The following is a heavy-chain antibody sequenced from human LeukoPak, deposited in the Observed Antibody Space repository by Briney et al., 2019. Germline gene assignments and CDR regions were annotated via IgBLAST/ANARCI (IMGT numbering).Heavy chain of an antibody. CDR2: IYYSGST. J-gene: IGHJ4*02. CDR3: ARGHYDFWGDTYYFDY. D-gene: IGHD3-3*01. Sequence: PSETLSLTCTVSGGSISSYYWSWIRQPPGKGLEWIGYIYYSGSTNYNPSLKSRVTISVDTSKNQFSLKLSSVTAADTAVYYCARGHYDFWGDTYYFDYWGQGTLVTVSS. V-gene: IGHV4-59*01. CDR1: GGSISSYY.